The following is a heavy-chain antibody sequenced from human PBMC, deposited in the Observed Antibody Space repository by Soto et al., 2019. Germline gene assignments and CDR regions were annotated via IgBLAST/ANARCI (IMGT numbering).Heavy chain of an antibody. V-gene: IGHV4-4*02. CDR3: ARNRYGGYDFDY. CDR1: SGSITSSNW. J-gene: IGHJ4*02. CDR2: VSHTGNT. D-gene: IGHD5-12*01. Sequence: QVQLQESGPGLVKPSGTLSLTCAVSSGSITSSNWWSWVRQPPGKGLEWIGEVSHTGNTNYIPSLKSRVTISVDKSRNQFSLRLSSVIAADTAVYYCARNRYGGYDFDYWGQGTLVTVSS.